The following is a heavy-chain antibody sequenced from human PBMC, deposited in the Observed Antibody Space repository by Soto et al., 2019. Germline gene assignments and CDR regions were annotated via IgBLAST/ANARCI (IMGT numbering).Heavy chain of an antibody. D-gene: IGHD3-9*01. CDR1: GGSISSGGYY. V-gene: IGHV4-31*03. CDR2: IYYSGST. Sequence: SETLSLTCTVSGGSISSGGYYWSWIRQHPGKGLEWIGYIYYSGSTYYNPSLKSRVTISVHTSKNQFSLKLSSATAADTAVYYCARDEYYDILTGPAGAFDIWGQGTMVTVSS. J-gene: IGHJ3*02. CDR3: ARDEYYDILTGPAGAFDI.